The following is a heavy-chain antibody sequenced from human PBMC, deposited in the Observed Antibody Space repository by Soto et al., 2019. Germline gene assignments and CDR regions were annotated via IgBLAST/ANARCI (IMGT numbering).Heavy chain of an antibody. CDR2: IHYSGST. CDR1: GGSISSYY. D-gene: IGHD3-9*01. CDR3: ARVAAQDYDILTGDNYYFDY. Sequence: SETLSLTCTVSGGSISSYYWSWIRQPPGKGLEWIGYIHYSGSTNYNPSLKSRITISVDTSKNQFSLKLSSVTAADTAVYYCARVAAQDYDILTGDNYYFDYWGQGTLVTVSS. J-gene: IGHJ4*02. V-gene: IGHV4-59*01.